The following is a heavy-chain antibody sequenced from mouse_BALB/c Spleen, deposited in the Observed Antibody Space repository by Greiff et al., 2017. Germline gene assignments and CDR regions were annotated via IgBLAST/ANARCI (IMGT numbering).Heavy chain of an antibody. CDR2: ISNLAYSI. J-gene: IGHJ2*01. Sequence: EVKLMESGGGLVQPGGSRKLSCAASGFTFSDYGMAWVRQAPGKGPEWVAFISNLAYSIYYADTVTGRFTISRENAKNTLYLEMSSLRSEDTAMYYCARDNGHFDYWGQGTTLTVSS. CDR1: GFTFSDYG. CDR3: ARDNGHFDY. V-gene: IGHV5-15*02.